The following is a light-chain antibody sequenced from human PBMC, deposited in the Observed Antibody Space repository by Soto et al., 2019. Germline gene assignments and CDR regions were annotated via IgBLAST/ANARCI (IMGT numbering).Light chain of an antibody. CDR3: QQYFTSPWT. V-gene: IGKV4-1*01. J-gene: IGKJ1*01. Sequence: DIVMTQSPDSLAVSLGERATFNCKSSQSILDRSKNKYYLAWYQQKSGQPPKLFIYWASLRESGVPDRFTGSGSGTDFTLTISSLQAEDVAVYYCQQYFTSPWTFGQGTKVDIK. CDR1: QSILDRSKNKYY. CDR2: WAS.